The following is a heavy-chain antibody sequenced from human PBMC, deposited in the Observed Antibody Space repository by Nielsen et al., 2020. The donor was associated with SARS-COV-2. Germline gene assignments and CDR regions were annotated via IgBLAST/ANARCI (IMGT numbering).Heavy chain of an antibody. D-gene: IGHD3-22*01. V-gene: IGHV1-3*01. CDR1: GYTFTSYA. J-gene: IGHJ4*02. CDR3: ASWVRYYDSSGYYYDLHY. CDR2: INAGNGNT. Sequence: ASVKVSCKASGYTFTSYAMHWVRQAPGQRLEWMGWINAGNGNTKYSQKFQGRVTITRDTSASTAYMELSSLRSEDTAVYYCASWVRYYDSSGYYYDLHYWGQVTLVTVSS.